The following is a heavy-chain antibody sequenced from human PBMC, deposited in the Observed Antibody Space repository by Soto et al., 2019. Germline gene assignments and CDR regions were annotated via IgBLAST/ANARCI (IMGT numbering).Heavy chain of an antibody. CDR3: ATHPDYYDSSGYPDY. V-gene: IGHV5-51*01. CDR1: GYSFTSYW. J-gene: IGHJ4*02. CDR2: IYPGDSDT. D-gene: IGHD3-22*01. Sequence: GESLKISCKGSGYSFTSYWIGWVRQMPGKGLEWMGIIYPGDSDTRYSPSFQGQVTISADKSISTAYLQWSSLKASDTAMYYCATHPDYYDSSGYPDYWGQGQWSPSPQ.